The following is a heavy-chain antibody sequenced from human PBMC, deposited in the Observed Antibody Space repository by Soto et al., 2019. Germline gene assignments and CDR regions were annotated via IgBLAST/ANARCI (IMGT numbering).Heavy chain of an antibody. CDR1: GYTFTSYG. D-gene: IGHD1-26*01. J-gene: IGHJ4*02. Sequence: ASVKVSCKASGYTFTSYGIGWVRQAPGQGLEWMGWISAYNGNTNYAQKLQGRVTMTTDTSTSTAYMELRSLRSDDTAVYYCARLVGATVDKEEDYWGQGTLVTVSS. CDR3: ARLVGATVDKEEDY. V-gene: IGHV1-18*01. CDR2: ISAYNGNT.